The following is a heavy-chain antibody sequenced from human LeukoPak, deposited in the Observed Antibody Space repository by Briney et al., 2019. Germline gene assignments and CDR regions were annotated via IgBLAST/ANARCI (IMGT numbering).Heavy chain of an antibody. Sequence: ASVKVSCKASGYTFTSYYMDWVRQAHGQGLEGMGMINPSGGSRSNAQKVQGRVTMTRDRSTSTVYMELSSLRSEDTAVYYCARGSYDSSGYSDAFDIWGQGTMVTVSS. CDR2: INPSGGSR. V-gene: IGHV1-46*01. CDR1: GYTFTSYY. J-gene: IGHJ3*02. CDR3: ARGSYDSSGYSDAFDI. D-gene: IGHD3-22*01.